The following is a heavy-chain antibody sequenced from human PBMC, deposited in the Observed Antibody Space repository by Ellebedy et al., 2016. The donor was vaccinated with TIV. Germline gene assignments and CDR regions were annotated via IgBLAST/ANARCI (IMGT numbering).Heavy chain of an antibody. CDR3: ARGGASSSRYWRN. Sequence: GESLKISCAAFGFAFDTDWMTWVRQVPGKGLEWVANINQDGSDKSYVDSVEGRFTISRDNAKYSLFLQMDSLGAEATAVYYCARGGASSSRYWRNWGQGALVTVSS. CDR1: GFAFDTDW. CDR2: INQDGSDK. D-gene: IGHD6-13*01. V-gene: IGHV3-7*01. J-gene: IGHJ4*02.